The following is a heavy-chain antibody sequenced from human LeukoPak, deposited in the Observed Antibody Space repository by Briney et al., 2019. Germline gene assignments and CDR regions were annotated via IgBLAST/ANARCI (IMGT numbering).Heavy chain of an antibody. D-gene: IGHD6-13*01. V-gene: IGHV3-33*01. CDR1: GXTFSSYV. Sequence: GRSLRLSCAASGXTFSSYVMHWVRQAPGKGLEWVIIIWFDGNNKYYADSVKGRFTISRDNSKNTLYLQMNSLRAEDTAVYYCASARPTSSWTAFDIWGQGTMVTVSS. CDR3: ASARPTSSWTAFDI. CDR2: IWFDGNNK. J-gene: IGHJ3*02.